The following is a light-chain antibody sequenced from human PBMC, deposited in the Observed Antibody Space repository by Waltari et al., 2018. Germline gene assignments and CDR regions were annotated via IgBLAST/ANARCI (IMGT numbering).Light chain of an antibody. V-gene: IGLV4-69*01. CDR1: SGHSSNV. J-gene: IGLJ3*02. CDR2: VNSDGSH. CDR3: QTGGHGTWV. Sequence: QLVLTQSPSASASLGASVKLTCTLSSGHSSNVIAWLQQQPEKGPRFLMKVNSDGSHRKGDGFPARVSGSSSGAERYLSISSLQSEDEADYFCQTGGHGTWVFGGGTKLTVL.